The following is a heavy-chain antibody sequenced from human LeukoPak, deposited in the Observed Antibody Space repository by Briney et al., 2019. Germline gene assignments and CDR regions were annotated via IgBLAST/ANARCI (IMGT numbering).Heavy chain of an antibody. V-gene: IGHV3-23*01. CDR3: AKAGAVVVVAAKYFDY. D-gene: IGHD2-15*01. J-gene: IGHJ4*02. CDR1: GFTFSSYS. Sequence: SGGSLRLSCAASGFTFSSYSMNWVRQAPGKGLEWVSAISGSGGSTYYADSVKGRFTISRDNSKNTLYLQMNSLRAEDTAVYYCAKAGAVVVVAAKYFDYWGQGTLVTVSS. CDR2: ISGSGGST.